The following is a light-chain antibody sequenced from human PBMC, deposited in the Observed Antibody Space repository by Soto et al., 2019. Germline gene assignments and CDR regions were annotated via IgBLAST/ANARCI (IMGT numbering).Light chain of an antibody. CDR1: QSIATY. J-gene: IGKJ1*01. V-gene: IGKV1-39*01. CDR2: AAS. CDR3: QQSYSSPWT. Sequence: DIQMTQSPSSLSASVGDTVTLTCRASQSIATYLNWCQQKSGRAPKLLIYAASNLQSGVPSRFSGSGSGTDFTLTIRSLQPEDFATYFCQQSYSSPWTFXPGTKVDIK.